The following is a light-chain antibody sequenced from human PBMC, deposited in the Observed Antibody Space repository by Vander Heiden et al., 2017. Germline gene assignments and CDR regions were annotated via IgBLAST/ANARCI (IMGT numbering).Light chain of an antibody. CDR2: ATS. Sequence: AIRMTQSPSSFPAATGDRVTITCRASQGISSYLAWYQQRPGKAPKLLIYATSTLQSGVPSRVSGSGSGTDFTLTSSCLQSEDFATYYCQQYYSYPQDFGQGTRLEIK. CDR3: QQYYSYPQD. V-gene: IGKV1-8*01. J-gene: IGKJ5*01. CDR1: QGISSY.